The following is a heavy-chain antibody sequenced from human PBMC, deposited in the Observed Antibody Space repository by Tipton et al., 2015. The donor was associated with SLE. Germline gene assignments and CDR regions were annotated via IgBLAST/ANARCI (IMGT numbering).Heavy chain of an antibody. CDR1: GFTFSSYS. D-gene: IGHD3-3*01. CDR2: ISSSSSYI. CDR3: ARNTYYDFWSGYRSYYYYMDV. Sequence: SLRLSCAASGFTFSSYSMNWVRQAPGKGLEWVSSISSSSSYIYYADSVKGRFTISRDNAKNSLYLQMNSLRAEDTAVYYCARNTYYDFWSGYRSYYYYMDVWGKGTPVTVSS. J-gene: IGHJ6*03. V-gene: IGHV3-21*01.